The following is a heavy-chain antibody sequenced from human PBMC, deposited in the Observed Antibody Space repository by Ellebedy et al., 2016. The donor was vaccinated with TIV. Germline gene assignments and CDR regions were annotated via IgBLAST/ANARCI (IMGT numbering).Heavy chain of an antibody. V-gene: IGHV1-46*01. J-gene: IGHJ4*02. D-gene: IGHD2-2*01. CDR2: INPSGGST. Sequence: ASVKVSXKASGYVFTSYDIIWVRQAPGQGLEWMGIINPSGGSTTYAQKFQGRVTMTRDTSTSTVYMELSSLRSEDTAVYYCARVICNRYCSTTSPEDYSDYWGQGTLVTVSS. CDR1: GYVFTSYD. CDR3: ARVICNRYCSTTSPEDYSDY.